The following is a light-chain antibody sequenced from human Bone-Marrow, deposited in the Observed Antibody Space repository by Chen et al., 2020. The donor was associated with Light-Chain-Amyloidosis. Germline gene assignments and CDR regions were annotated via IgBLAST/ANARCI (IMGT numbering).Light chain of an antibody. J-gene: IGLJ1*01. CDR2: EVT. V-gene: IGLV2-14*01. Sequence: QSALTQPAYVSGSPGQSITISCTGTSSDVGGDNHVSWYQQHPDKAPKLMIYEVTNRPSWVHDRVAGSKSDNTAALTIAGLQTEDEADYFCSSYTITNTLVFGSGTRVTVL. CDR1: SSDVGGDNH. CDR3: SSYTITNTLV.